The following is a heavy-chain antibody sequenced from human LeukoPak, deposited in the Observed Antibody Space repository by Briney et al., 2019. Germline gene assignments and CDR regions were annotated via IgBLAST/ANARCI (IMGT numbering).Heavy chain of an antibody. CDR1: GFTFSDYY. V-gene: IGHV3-11*06. Sequence: PGGSLRLSCAASGFTFSDYYMSWIRQAQGKGLEWVSYISSSSSYTNYADSVKGRFTISRDNAKNSPYLQMNSLRAEDTAVYYCARDRGYCSGGSCYPKNFDYWGQGTLVTVSS. J-gene: IGHJ4*02. CDR3: ARDRGYCSGGSCYPKNFDY. D-gene: IGHD2-15*01. CDR2: ISSSSSYT.